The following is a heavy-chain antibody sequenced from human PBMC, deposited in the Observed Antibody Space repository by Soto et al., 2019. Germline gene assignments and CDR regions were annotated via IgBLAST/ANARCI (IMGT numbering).Heavy chain of an antibody. Sequence: PWETLSLTCAVSGGSITNDYWSWIRQPPGKGLEWIGYVYHTGSTNYKPSLKSRVTISVDKSKNQFSLNLTSVTAADTAVYYCARHPIRYYDILTGQIVYPEFNWVDPWGQGSLVT. CDR2: VYHTGST. V-gene: IGHV4-59*08. D-gene: IGHD3-9*01. CDR3: ARHPIRYYDILTGQIVYPEFNWVDP. CDR1: GGSITNDY. J-gene: IGHJ5*02.